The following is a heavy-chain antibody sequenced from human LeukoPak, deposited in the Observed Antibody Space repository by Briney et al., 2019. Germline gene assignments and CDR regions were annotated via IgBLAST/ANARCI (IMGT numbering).Heavy chain of an antibody. CDR2: INPNSGGT. Sequence: ASVNVSCKASGYTFTGYYMHWVRQAPGQGLEWMGWINPNSGGTNYAQKFQGWVTMTRDTSISTAYMELSRLRSDDTAVYYCARDSSSWDYYYGMDVWGQGTTVTVSS. CDR3: ARDSSSWDYYYGMDV. J-gene: IGHJ6*02. CDR1: GYTFTGYY. V-gene: IGHV1-2*04. D-gene: IGHD6-13*01.